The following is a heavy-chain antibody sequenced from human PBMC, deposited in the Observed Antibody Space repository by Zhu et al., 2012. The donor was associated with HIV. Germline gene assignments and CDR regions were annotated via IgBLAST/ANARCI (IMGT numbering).Heavy chain of an antibody. D-gene: IGHD5-18*01. Sequence: QVQLQESGPGLVKPSETLSLTCAVSGYSISSGYYWGWIRQPPGKGLEWIGSSSHSGSTHYNPSLQSRITISVDTSRNQFSLKVTSVTAADTAVYFRATGGYIYGHPDFPFEHWGQGTLVTVSS. CDR2: SSHSGST. CDR1: GYSISSGYY. CDR3: ATGGYIYGHPDFPFEH. J-gene: IGHJ4*02. V-gene: IGHV4-38-2*01.